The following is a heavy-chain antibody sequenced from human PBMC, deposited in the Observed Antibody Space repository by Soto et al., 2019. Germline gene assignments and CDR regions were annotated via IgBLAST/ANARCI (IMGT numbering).Heavy chain of an antibody. V-gene: IGHV3-30-3*01. CDR1: GFTFSSYA. D-gene: IGHD2-15*01. CDR3: ARDGTGIVVVAAHDAFDI. J-gene: IGHJ3*02. CDR2: LSYDGSNK. Sequence: QVQLVESGGGAVQPGRSLRLSCAASGFTFSSYAMHWVRQAPGKGLERVAVLSYDGSNKYYADSVKGRFTISRDNSKNTLYRVMNSLRAEDTAVYYCARDGTGIVVVAAHDAFDIWGHGTTVTVSS.